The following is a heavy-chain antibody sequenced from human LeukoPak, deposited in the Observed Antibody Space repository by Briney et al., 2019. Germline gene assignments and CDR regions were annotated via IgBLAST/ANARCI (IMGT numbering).Heavy chain of an antibody. V-gene: IGHV1-8*01. CDR3: ARKYNVRGWYYYYYMDV. CDR2: MNPNSGNT. J-gene: IGHJ6*03. CDR1: GYTFTSDD. Sequence: GASVKVSCKASGYTFTSDDINWVRQATGQGLEWMGWMNPNSGNTGYAQKFQGRVTMTRNTSISTAYMELSSLRSEDTAVYYCARKYNVRGWYYYYYMDVWGKGTTVTVSS. D-gene: IGHD3-10*02.